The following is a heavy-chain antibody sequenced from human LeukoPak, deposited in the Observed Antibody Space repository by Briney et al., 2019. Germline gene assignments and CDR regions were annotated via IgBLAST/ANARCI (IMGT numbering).Heavy chain of an antibody. CDR3: ARDRGGGYSYGAVDY. Sequence: GGSLRLSCAASGFTFSSYEMNWVRQAPGKGLEWVSYISSSGSTIYYADSVKGRFTISRDNAKNSLYLQMNSLRAEDTAVYYCARDRGGGYSYGAVDYWGQGTLVTVSS. V-gene: IGHV3-48*03. J-gene: IGHJ4*02. D-gene: IGHD5-18*01. CDR1: GFTFSSYE. CDR2: ISSSGSTI.